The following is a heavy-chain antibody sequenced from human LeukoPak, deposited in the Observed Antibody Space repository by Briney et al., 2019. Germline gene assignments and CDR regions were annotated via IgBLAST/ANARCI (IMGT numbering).Heavy chain of an antibody. D-gene: IGHD2-15*01. CDR3: ARDRCNGGTCYLSVLDY. CDR2: ISSSSSTI. J-gene: IGHJ4*02. Sequence: PGGSLRLSCAASGFTFCSYSMNWVRQAPGKGLEWVSYISSSSSTIHYADSVKGRFTISRDNAKNSLYLQMNSLRAEDTAVYYCARDRCNGGTCYLSVLDYWGQGTLVTVSS. CDR1: GFTFCSYS. V-gene: IGHV3-48*01.